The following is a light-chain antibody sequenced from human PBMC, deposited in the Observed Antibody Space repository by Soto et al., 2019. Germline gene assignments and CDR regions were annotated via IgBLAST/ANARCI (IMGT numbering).Light chain of an antibody. CDR2: GAS. V-gene: IGKV3-20*01. J-gene: IGKJ5*01. CDR3: QQYGSSLIT. Sequence: EIVWTQSPGILSLSPGERATLSCRASQSVSSSYLAWYHPKPGQAPRLLIYGASSRATGIPDRFSGSGSGTDFTLTISRLEPEDFAVYYCQQYGSSLITFGQGTRLEIK. CDR1: QSVSSSY.